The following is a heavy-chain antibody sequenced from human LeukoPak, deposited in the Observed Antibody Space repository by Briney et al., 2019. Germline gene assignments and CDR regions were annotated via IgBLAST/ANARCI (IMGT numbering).Heavy chain of an antibody. J-gene: IGHJ2*01. V-gene: IGHV2-5*01. CDR1: GFSLSTPGLG. D-gene: IGHD1-26*01. Sequence: SGPTLVKPTQTLTLTCAFSGFSLSTPGLGVGWIRQPPGKALEWLAIIYWNDDKRYSPSLESRLTITKDTSKNQVVLTMTNMDPVDTATYYCAHSRIVRIHFDLWGRGTLVTVSS. CDR3: AHSRIVRIHFDL. CDR2: IYWNDDK.